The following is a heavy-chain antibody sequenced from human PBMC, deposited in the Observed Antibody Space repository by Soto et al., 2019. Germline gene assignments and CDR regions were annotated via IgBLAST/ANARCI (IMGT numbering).Heavy chain of an antibody. CDR3: ARDSSTSPGRFDP. D-gene: IGHD2-2*01. Sequence: QVQLVQSGAEVKKPGASVKVSGKASGYTFSSYSISWVRQAPGQGIGWVGWIRAYYGNTSYAQKHQGRVTLTTDTSTTTAYMALRSLSSDDTAVYYCARDSSTSPGRFDPWGKGTLVTVSS. J-gene: IGHJ5*02. CDR2: IRAYYGNT. V-gene: IGHV1-18*01. CDR1: GYTFSSYS.